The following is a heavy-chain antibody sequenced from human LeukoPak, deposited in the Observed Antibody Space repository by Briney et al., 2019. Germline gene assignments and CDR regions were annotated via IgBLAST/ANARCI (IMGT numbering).Heavy chain of an antibody. J-gene: IGHJ4*02. D-gene: IGHD3-9*01. Sequence: SETLSLTCTVSGGSISSSSYYWGWIRQPPGKGLEWIGSIYYSGSTYYNPSLKSRVTISVDTSKNQFSLKLSSVTAADTAVYYCARHRRDYDILTGYYTGGHCFDYWGQGTLVTVSS. CDR1: GGSISSSSYY. CDR2: IYYSGST. CDR3: ARHRRDYDILTGYYTGGHCFDY. V-gene: IGHV4-39*01.